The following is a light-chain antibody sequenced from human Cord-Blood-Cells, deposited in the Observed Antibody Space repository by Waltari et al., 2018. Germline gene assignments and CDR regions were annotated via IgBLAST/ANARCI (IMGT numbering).Light chain of an antibody. CDR3: QQSYSTLT. CDR2: AAS. CDR1: QSISSY. Sequence: DIQMTQSPSHLSASVGDSVTITCRASQSISSYLNWYQQKPGKAPKLLIYAASSLQSGVPSRFSGSGSGTDFTLTISCLQPEDFATYYCQQSYSTLTFGGGTKVEIK. V-gene: IGKV1-39*01. J-gene: IGKJ4*01.